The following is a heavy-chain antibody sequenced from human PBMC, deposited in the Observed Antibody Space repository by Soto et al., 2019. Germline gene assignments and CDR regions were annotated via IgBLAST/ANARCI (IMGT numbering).Heavy chain of an antibody. D-gene: IGHD1-26*01. CDR1: GYSFTSYW. CDR2: IYPGDSDT. Sequence: XESLRISCKGSGYSFTSYWIGLVRQMPGKGLEWMGIIYPGDSDTRYSPSFQGQVTISADKSISTAYLQWSSLKASDTAMYYCARTVGSYYYYYGMDVWGQGTTVTVSS. J-gene: IGHJ6*02. CDR3: ARTVGSYYYYYGMDV. V-gene: IGHV5-51*01.